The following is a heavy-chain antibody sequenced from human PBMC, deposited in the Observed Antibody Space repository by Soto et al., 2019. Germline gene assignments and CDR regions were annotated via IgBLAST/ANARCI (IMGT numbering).Heavy chain of an antibody. J-gene: IGHJ4*02. CDR3: ARVNVVVVAATREYYFDY. Sequence: QVQLVQSGAEVKKPGASVKVSCRASGYPFTGYYMHWVRQAPGEGLEWMGWINPNSGGTNYAQKFQGRVTMTRDTSISTAYMELSRLRSDDTAVYYCARVNVVVVAATREYYFDYWGQGTLVTVSS. D-gene: IGHD2-15*01. V-gene: IGHV1-2*02. CDR2: INPNSGGT. CDR1: GYPFTGYY.